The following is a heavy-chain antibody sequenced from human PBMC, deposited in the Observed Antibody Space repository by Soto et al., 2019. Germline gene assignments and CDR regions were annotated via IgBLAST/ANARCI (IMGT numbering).Heavy chain of an antibody. V-gene: IGHV3-30*18. CDR3: AKGMKYDYNYSLGV. CDR1: GFTFGTYA. CDR2: ISYDGSNK. J-gene: IGHJ6*02. Sequence: QVQLVESGGGVVQPGRSLRLSCAASGFTFGTYAMHWVRQAPGPGLEGVAVISYDGSNKYYADSVRGRFTISRDKSNNTVYLQMTSLRAADTAVYYCAKGMKYDYNYSLGVWGQGTTVTVSS.